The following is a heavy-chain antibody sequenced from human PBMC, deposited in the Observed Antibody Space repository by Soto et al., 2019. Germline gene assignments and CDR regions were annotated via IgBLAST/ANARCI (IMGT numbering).Heavy chain of an antibody. CDR1: GGSISSYY. V-gene: IGHV4-59*12. Sequence: PSETLSLTCTVSGGSISSYYWSWIRQPPGKGLEWIGYIYYSGSTNYSPSFQGQVTISADKSIQTAYLQWGSLKASDSALYYCARGKYSSPRGGLDVWGQGTPVTVSS. CDR3: ARGKYSSPRGGLDV. J-gene: IGHJ6*02. D-gene: IGHD4-4*01. CDR2: IYYSGST.